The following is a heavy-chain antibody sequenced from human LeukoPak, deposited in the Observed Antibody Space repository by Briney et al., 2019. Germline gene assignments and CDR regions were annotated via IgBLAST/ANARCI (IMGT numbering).Heavy chain of an antibody. CDR3: ARDLTGTTENDYYYGMDV. D-gene: IGHD1-7*01. V-gene: IGHV3-30-3*01. Sequence: GRSLRLSCAASGFTFSSYAMHWVRQAPGKGLEWVAVISYDGSNKYYADSVKGRFTISRDNSKNTPYLQMNSLRAEDTAVYYCARDLTGTTENDYYYGMDVWGQGTTVTVSS. CDR1: GFTFSSYA. CDR2: ISYDGSNK. J-gene: IGHJ6*02.